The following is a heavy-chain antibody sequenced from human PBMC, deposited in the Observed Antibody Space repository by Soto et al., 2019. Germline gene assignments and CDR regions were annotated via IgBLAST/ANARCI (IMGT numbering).Heavy chain of an antibody. CDR2: MNTNSGNT. CDR3: ARGGTRVEN. CDR1: AYTLPSYD. J-gene: IGHJ4*02. V-gene: IGHV1-8*01. Sequence: ASVKVSCKASAYTLPSYDIKLVRQASGQGLELMGWMNTNSGNTGYAQKFQDRVTMSRETSTSTAYMELRSLRYVETAVYCYARGGTRVENWGQGPLVTASS. D-gene: IGHD2-8*02.